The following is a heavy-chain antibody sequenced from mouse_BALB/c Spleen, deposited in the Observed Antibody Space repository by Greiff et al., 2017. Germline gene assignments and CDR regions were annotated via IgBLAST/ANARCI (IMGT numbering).Heavy chain of an antibody. CDR1: GFNIKDTY. Sequence: EVQLHQSGAELVKPGASVKLSCTASGFNIKDTYMHWVKQRPEQGLEWIGRIDPANGNTKYDPKFQGKATITADTSSNTAYLQLSSLTSEDTAVYYCARGHYYGSSYAMDYWGQGTSVTVSS. V-gene: IGHV14-3*02. CDR3: ARGHYYGSSYAMDY. D-gene: IGHD1-1*01. CDR2: IDPANGNT. J-gene: IGHJ4*01.